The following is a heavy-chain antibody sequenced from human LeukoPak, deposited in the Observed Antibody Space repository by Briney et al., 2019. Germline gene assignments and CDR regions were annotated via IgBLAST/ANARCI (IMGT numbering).Heavy chain of an antibody. D-gene: IGHD6-19*01. CDR2: IYYSGTT. V-gene: IGHV4-59*01. CDR3: ARRLAVAGTVYFDY. CDR1: GGSISSYY. Sequence: SETLSLTCTVSGGSISSYYWSWIRQPPGKGLEWIGYIYYSGTTNYNPSLRSRVTISVDTSKNQFSLKLSSVTPADTAVYYCARRLAVAGTVYFDYWGQGTLVTVSS. J-gene: IGHJ4*02.